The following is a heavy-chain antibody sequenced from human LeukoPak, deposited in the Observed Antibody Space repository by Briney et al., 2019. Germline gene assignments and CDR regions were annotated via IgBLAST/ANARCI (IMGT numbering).Heavy chain of an antibody. J-gene: IGHJ3*02. D-gene: IGHD3-22*01. Sequence: PGGSLRLSCAASGFTFSSYAMSWVRQAPGKGLEWVSAISGSGGSTYYADSVKGRFTISRGNSKNTLYLEMNSLRAEDTAVYYCAKGPDYYDSSGYYSHDAFGIWGQGTMVTVSS. V-gene: IGHV3-23*01. CDR3: AKGPDYYDSSGYYSHDAFGI. CDR1: GFTFSSYA. CDR2: ISGSGGST.